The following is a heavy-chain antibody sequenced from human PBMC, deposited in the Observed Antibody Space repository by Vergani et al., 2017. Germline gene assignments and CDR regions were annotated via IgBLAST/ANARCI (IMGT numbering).Heavy chain of an antibody. Sequence: EVDLVESGGGLAQPGGSLRLSCEASGITFWKFGMHWVRQGPGKGLEWVSGISWNSGAVDYADSVRGRFTISRDNAKNSLFLEMNSLRAEDTAVYYCAGGGFRIAMVRGAARGAFDVWGQGTMVTVSS. CDR3: AGGGFRIAMVRGAARGAFDV. J-gene: IGHJ3*01. D-gene: IGHD3-10*01. V-gene: IGHV3-9*01. CDR1: GITFWKFG. CDR2: ISWNSGAV.